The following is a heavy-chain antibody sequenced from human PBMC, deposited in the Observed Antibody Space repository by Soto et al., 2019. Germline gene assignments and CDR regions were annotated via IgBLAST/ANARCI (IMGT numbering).Heavy chain of an antibody. CDR2: IHFDGSTT. J-gene: IGHJ6*02. CDR3: RREYYERGASYYIDYGMDV. D-gene: IGHD3-22*01. V-gene: IGHV3-74*01. Sequence: GGSLRLSCVASGFNFSAYWMHWVRQVLGKGLMWVSRIHFDGSTTRYAGSVQGRLTISRDNARNTLYLQMISLRADDTAVYNCRREYYERGASYYIDYGMDVWDQGTTVTVSS. CDR1: GFNFSAYW.